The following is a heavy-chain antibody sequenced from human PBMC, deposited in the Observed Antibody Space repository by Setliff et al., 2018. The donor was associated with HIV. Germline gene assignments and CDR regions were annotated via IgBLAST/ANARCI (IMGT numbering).Heavy chain of an antibody. V-gene: IGHV2-5*02. CDR3: VHVSYYREVYFDA. J-gene: IGHJ4*01. CDR1: GFSLASSGVG. D-gene: IGHD3-10*01. Sequence: PPQTLTLTCTFSGFSLASSGVGVAWVRQPPGEGLEWLALIYWDDDTRYNPSLKNRLTITKDTSRNQVDLTVSNMDPVDTATYFCVHVSYYREVYFDAWGQGILVTVSS. CDR2: IYWDDDT.